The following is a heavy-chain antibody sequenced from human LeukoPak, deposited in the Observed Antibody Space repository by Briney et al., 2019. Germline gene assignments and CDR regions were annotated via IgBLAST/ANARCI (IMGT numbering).Heavy chain of an antibody. D-gene: IGHD3-22*01. J-gene: IGHJ4*02. Sequence: ASVKVSCKASGYTFTGYYMHWARQAPGQGLEWMGWINPNSGGTNYAQKFQGRVTMTRDTSISTAYMELSRLRSDDTAVYYCARDRSSGYYSSPSTYWGQGTLVTVSS. CDR2: INPNSGGT. CDR3: ARDRSSGYYSSPSTY. V-gene: IGHV1-2*02. CDR1: GYTFTGYY.